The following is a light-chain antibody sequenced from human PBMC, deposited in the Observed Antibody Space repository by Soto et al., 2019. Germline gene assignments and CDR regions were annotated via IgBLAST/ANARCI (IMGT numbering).Light chain of an antibody. J-gene: IGKJ4*01. Sequence: EIEMSHSPATLSVSPGERATLSCRASQNIMSNLAWYQQKPGQAPRLLIYGASTRATGVPDRFGGSGSGAEYTLTISSLQSEDFAVHYCQQYYNWLPLTFGGGTKVDFK. CDR1: QNIMSN. V-gene: IGKV3-15*01. CDR3: QQYYNWLPLT. CDR2: GAS.